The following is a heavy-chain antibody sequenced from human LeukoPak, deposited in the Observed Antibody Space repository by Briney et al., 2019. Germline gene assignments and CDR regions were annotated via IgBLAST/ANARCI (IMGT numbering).Heavy chain of an antibody. CDR1: EFTFSKAW. D-gene: IGHD3-10*02. Sequence: PGGSLRLSCAASEFTFSKAWMSWVRQAPGKGLEWVGRLKSKTDGGATEYAEPLKGRFTISRDNAKNSLYLQMNSLRAEDTAVYYCAELGITMIGGVWGKGTTVTISS. J-gene: IGHJ6*04. CDR3: AELGITMIGGV. CDR2: LKSKTDGGAT. V-gene: IGHV3-15*01.